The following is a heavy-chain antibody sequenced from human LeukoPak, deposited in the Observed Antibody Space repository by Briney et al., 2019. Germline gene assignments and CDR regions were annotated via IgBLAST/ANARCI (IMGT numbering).Heavy chain of an antibody. Sequence: ASVKVSCKASGYTFTSYGICWVRQAPGQGLEWMGWISAYNGNTDYARNLQGRVTMTTDTSTSTAYMELRSLRSDDTAVYYCARTWLGSDYYYRGYDYWGQGTLVTVSS. CDR2: ISAYNGNT. CDR1: GYTFTSYG. D-gene: IGHD3-22*01. CDR3: ARTWLGSDYYYRGYDY. J-gene: IGHJ4*02. V-gene: IGHV1-18*01.